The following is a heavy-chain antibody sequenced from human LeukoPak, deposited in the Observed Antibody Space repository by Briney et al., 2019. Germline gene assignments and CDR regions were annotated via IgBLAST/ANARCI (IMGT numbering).Heavy chain of an antibody. Sequence: GGSLRLSCAASGFTSISYWMNWVRQAPGKGLEWVANIKQDGSEKYYVDSVKGRFTISRDNAKNSLYLQMNSLRAEDTAIYYCAKDDRWLQFCCWGQGTLVTVSA. CDR3: AKDDRWLQFCC. V-gene: IGHV3-7*03. D-gene: IGHD5-24*01. CDR1: GFTSISYW. J-gene: IGHJ4*02. CDR2: IKQDGSEK.